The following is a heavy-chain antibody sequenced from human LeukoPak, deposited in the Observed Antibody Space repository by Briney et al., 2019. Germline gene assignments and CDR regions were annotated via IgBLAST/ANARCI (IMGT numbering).Heavy chain of an antibody. D-gene: IGHD6-6*01. Sequence: GASVKVSCKASGYSFRRYYINWVRQAPGQGLEWMGLINPGGDYTKYAQTFQGRVTMTRDTSTNTGYMHLSSLRSEDTALYYCAREGSRSSLGGYGYWGQGTLVTVSS. CDR2: INPGGDYT. CDR3: AREGSRSSLGGYGY. V-gene: IGHV1-46*01. CDR1: GYSFRRYY. J-gene: IGHJ4*02.